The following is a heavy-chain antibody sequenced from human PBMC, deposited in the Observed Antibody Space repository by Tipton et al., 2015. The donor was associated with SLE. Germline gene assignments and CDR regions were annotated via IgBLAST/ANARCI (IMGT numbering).Heavy chain of an antibody. CDR2: IDFRGNT. J-gene: IGHJ6*03. CDR1: GGSISRFRSY. CDR3: ARDEVVMPAAYYSYYYMDV. V-gene: IGHV4-61*02. D-gene: IGHD2-2*01. Sequence: TLSLTCTVSGGSISRFRSYWNWIRQPAGKGLEWIGRIDFRGNTNYNPSLKSRVAISLDTSKNQFSLRLASVTAGDTALYFCARDEVVMPAAYYSYYYMDVWGKGTTVTVSS.